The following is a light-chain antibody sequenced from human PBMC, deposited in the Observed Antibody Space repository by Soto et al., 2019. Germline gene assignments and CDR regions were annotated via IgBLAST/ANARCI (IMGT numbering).Light chain of an antibody. CDR1: QSVGTY. Sequence: EIVLTQSPATLSLSPGERATLSCRASQSVGTYLAWYQQKPGQAPRLLIYDASNRATGISPRFSGSGSGTDFTLTISSLEPEDFAVYYCQQRYNWPRVTFGQGTRLEIK. CDR3: QQRYNWPRVT. CDR2: DAS. J-gene: IGKJ5*01. V-gene: IGKV3-11*01.